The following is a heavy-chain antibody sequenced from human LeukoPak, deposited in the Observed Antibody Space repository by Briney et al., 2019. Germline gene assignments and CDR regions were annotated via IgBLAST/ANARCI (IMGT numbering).Heavy chain of an antibody. V-gene: IGHV1-69*13. Sequence: SVKFSCKASGGTFSSYAISWVRQAPGQGLEWLGGIIPIFGTANYAQKFQGRVTITADESTSTAYMELSSLRSEDTAVYYCARVNDYVWGSYRYFAYWGQGTLVTVSS. CDR2: IIPIFGTA. D-gene: IGHD3-16*02. CDR1: GGTFSSYA. CDR3: ARVNDYVWGSYRYFAY. J-gene: IGHJ4*02.